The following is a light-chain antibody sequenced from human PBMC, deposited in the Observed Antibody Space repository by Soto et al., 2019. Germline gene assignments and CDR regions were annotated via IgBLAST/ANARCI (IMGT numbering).Light chain of an antibody. V-gene: IGLV3-21*04. J-gene: IGLJ2*01. CDR2: FDR. CDR1: SIGSQI. Sequence: SYELTQPPSVSEAPGKTARITCGGNSIGSQIVHWYQQRPGQAPVLVIYFDRDRPSGIPERSSGSKSGNTATLTISRVEAGDEADYHCQVWDTDGDHVVFGGGTKLTVL. CDR3: QVWDTDGDHVV.